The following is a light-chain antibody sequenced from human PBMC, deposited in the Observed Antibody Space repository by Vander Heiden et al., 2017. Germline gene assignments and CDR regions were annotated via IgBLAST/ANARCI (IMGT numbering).Light chain of an antibody. V-gene: IGLV1-44*01. CDR2: SNS. CDR3: AAWDDSLNGYYV. Sequence: QSVLPQPPSASGTPGQRVTISCSGSSSNIGSNSVNWYQHLPGTAPRLLIYSNSQRPSGVPDRFSGSRSGTSASLAISGLQSEDEADYYCAAWDDSLNGYYVFGTGTKVTVL. CDR1: SSNIGSNS. J-gene: IGLJ1*01.